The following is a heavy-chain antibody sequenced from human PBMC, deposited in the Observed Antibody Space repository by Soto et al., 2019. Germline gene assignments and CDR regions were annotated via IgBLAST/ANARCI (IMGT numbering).Heavy chain of an antibody. CDR2: ISGSGDST. V-gene: IGHV3-23*01. D-gene: IGHD2-21*01. Sequence: EEQLLESGGGLAQPGGSLRLSCAASGFTFRGYAMSWVRQAPGKGPEGVSGISGSGDSTYHAKSVKGRFIISRDNSKNPLYLEINSLRAEDTAVYYCAKAYGASHSPFDCWGQGTLVAVSS. J-gene: IGHJ4*02. CDR3: AKAYGASHSPFDC. CDR1: GFTFRGYA.